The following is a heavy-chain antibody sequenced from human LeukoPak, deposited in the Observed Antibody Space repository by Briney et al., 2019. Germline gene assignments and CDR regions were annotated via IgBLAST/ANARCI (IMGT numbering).Heavy chain of an antibody. CDR3: VRDHPSYSRGDY. D-gene: IGHD6-13*01. V-gene: IGHV1-18*01. J-gene: IGHJ4*02. Sequence: ASVKVSCKASGYTFTSYGISWVRQAPGQGLEWMGWISAYNGNTNYAQKLQGRVTMTTDTSTSTAYMELRSLRSDDTAVYYCVRDHPSYSRGDYWGQGTLVTVSS. CDR1: GYTFTSYG. CDR2: ISAYNGNT.